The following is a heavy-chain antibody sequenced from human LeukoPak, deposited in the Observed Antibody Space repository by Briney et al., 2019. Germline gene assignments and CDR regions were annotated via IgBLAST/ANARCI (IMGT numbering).Heavy chain of an antibody. D-gene: IGHD4-17*01. CDR1: AYTLSSND. V-gene: IGHV1-18*01. CDR2: ISAYNGNT. CDR3: ARIYGDSPFDY. Sequence: ASVKVSCKIFAYTLSSNDISWVRQAPGQGLEWMGWISAYNGNTNYAQKLQGRVTMTTDTSTSTAYMELRSLRSDDTAVYYCARIYGDSPFDYWGQGTLVTVSS. J-gene: IGHJ4*02.